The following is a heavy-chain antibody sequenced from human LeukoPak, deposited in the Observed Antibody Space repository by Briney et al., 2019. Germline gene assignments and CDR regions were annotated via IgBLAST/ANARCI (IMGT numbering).Heavy chain of an antibody. CDR3: ARVPRASNYYYFDY. Sequence: PSETLSFTCTVSGGSISSSSYYWGWIRQPPGKGLEWIGSIYYSGSTYYNPSLKSRVTISVDTSKNQFSLKLSSVTAADTAVYYCARVPRASNYYYFDYWGQGTLVTVSS. J-gene: IGHJ4*02. D-gene: IGHD5-24*01. CDR1: GGSISSSSYY. CDR2: IYYSGST. V-gene: IGHV4-39*07.